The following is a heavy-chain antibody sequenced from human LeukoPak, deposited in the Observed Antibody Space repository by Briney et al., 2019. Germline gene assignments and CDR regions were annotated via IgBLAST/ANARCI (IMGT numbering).Heavy chain of an antibody. D-gene: IGHD6-13*01. J-gene: IGHJ5*02. V-gene: IGHV1-69*13. Sequence: SVKVSCKASGGTFSSYAISWVRQAPGQGLEWMGGIIPIFGTANYAQKFQGRVTITADGSTSTVYMELTSLRSEDTAVYFCARVDIAATGTVWFDPWGQGTLVTVSS. CDR1: GGTFSSYA. CDR3: ARVDIAATGTVWFDP. CDR2: IIPIFGTA.